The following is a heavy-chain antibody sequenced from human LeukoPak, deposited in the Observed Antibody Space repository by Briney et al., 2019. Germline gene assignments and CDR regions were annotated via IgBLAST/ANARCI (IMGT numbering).Heavy chain of an antibody. CDR3: ARETVRSLEWLANWFDP. CDR1: GGSISSGSYY. Sequence: SETLSLTCTVSGGSISSGSYYWSWIRQPAGKGLEWIGRIYTSGSTNYNPSLKSRVTISVDTSKNQFSLKLSSVTAADTAVYYCARETVRSLEWLANWFDPWGQGTLVTVSS. J-gene: IGHJ5*02. D-gene: IGHD3-3*01. V-gene: IGHV4-61*02. CDR2: IYTSGST.